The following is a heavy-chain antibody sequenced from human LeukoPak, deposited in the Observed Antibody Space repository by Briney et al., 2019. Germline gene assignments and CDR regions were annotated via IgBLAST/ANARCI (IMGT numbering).Heavy chain of an antibody. V-gene: IGHV3-23*01. CDR3: AKEQRAGTTPSFDY. D-gene: IGHD1-1*01. Sequence: GGSLRLSCAASGFTFSSHAMSWVRQAPGKGLQWVSAINAGGGSTYYADSVEGRFTISRDNSKNTLYLQMNSLRAEDTAIYYCAKEQRAGTTPSFDYWGPGALVTVSS. CDR1: GFTFSSHA. J-gene: IGHJ4*02. CDR2: INAGGGST.